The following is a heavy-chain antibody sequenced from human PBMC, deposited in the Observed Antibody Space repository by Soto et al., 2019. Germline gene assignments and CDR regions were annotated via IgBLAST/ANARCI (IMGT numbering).Heavy chain of an antibody. CDR2: ISGSGGST. CDR1: GFTFSSYA. D-gene: IGHD3-3*01. J-gene: IGHJ4*02. V-gene: IGHV3-23*01. CDR3: AKGDNDFWSGYCDY. Sequence: HPGGSLRLSCAASGFTFSSYAMSWVRQAPGKGLEWVSAISGSGGSTYYADSVKGRFTISRDNSKNTLYLQMNSLRAEDTAVYYCAKGDNDFWSGYCDYWGQGTLVTVSS.